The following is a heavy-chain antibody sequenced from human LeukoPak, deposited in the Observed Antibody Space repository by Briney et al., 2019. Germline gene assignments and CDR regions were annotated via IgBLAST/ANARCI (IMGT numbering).Heavy chain of an antibody. J-gene: IGHJ4*02. V-gene: IGHV3-30-3*01. CDR3: TRDMGHY. CDR1: GFTFRTYA. D-gene: IGHD3-16*01. Sequence: GGSLRLSCAASGFTFRTYAMHWVRQAPGKGLEWVAVISYDGSNKYYADSVKGRFTISRDNSKNTLYLQMNSLRAEDTAVYYCTRDMGHYWGQGILVTVSS. CDR2: ISYDGSNK.